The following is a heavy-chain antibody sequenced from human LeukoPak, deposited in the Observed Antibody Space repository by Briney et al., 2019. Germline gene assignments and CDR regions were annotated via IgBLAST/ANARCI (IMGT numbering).Heavy chain of an antibody. J-gene: IGHJ5*02. Sequence: GASVKVSCKASGGTFSSYAISWVRQAPGQGLEWMGWINTNTGNPTYAQGFTGRFVFSLDTSVSTAYLQISSLKAEDTAVYYCASGIAADQNWFDPWGQGTLVTVSS. V-gene: IGHV7-4-1*02. CDR2: INTNTGNP. CDR3: ASGIAADQNWFDP. D-gene: IGHD6-13*01. CDR1: GGTFSSYA.